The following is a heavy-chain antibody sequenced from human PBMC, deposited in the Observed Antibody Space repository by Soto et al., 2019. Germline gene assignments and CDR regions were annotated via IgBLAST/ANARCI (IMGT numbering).Heavy chain of an antibody. D-gene: IGHD2-15*01. CDR2: IYYSGIT. CDR3: SRRVNCSGGSCYVGMGLYDIGY. J-gene: IGHJ4*02. Sequence: SETLSLTCSVSGCSISSVGYYWRWIRQHPGKGLEWMGYIYYSGITYYNPYRKSRVTVSADTSNNQFPLKLSSATAAXTTVDYCSRRVNCSGGSCYVGMGLYDIGYGGQGTPVPVAS. CDR1: GCSISSVGYY. V-gene: IGHV4-31*03.